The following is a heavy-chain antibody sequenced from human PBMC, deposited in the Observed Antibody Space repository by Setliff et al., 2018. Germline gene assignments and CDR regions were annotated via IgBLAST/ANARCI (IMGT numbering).Heavy chain of an antibody. J-gene: IGHJ6*03. D-gene: IGHD3-3*01. V-gene: IGHV4-4*07. CDR3: ARMSGFQYIDV. Sequence: PSETLSLTCTVSGGSISSHYWTWIRQPAGKGLEWIGRLYTSGDTNYNPSLKSRVSMSLDTSKNQFSLKLSSVTAADTAVYYCARMSGFQYIDVRGEGTTVTVSS. CDR1: GGSISSHY. CDR2: LYTSGDT.